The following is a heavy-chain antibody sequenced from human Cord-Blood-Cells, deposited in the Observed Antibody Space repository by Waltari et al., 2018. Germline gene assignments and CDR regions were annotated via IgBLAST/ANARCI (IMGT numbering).Heavy chain of an antibody. J-gene: IGHJ3*02. D-gene: IGHD2-15*01. CDR2: SLPILGTA. CDR3: ARVVGDTGDDAFDI. V-gene: IGHV1-69*12. CDR1: GGTFSSYA. Sequence: QVQLVQSGAEVKKPGSSVKVSCKASGGTFSSYAISWVRQAPGQGLEWMGGSLPILGTANYAQKFQGRVTITADESTSTAYMELSSLRSEDTAVYYCARVVGDTGDDAFDIWGQGTMVTVSS.